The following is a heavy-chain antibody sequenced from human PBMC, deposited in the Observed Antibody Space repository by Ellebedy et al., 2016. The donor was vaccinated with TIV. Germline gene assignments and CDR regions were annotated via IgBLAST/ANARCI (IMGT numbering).Heavy chain of an antibody. V-gene: IGHV3-48*02. CDR2: ISSSSSTI. J-gene: IGHJ6*03. CDR3: ARDSPDIVVVVAVFIMDV. D-gene: IGHD2-15*01. CDR1: GFTFSSYS. Sequence: GGSLRLSXAASGFTFSSYSMNWVRQAPGKGLEWVSYISSSSSTIYYADSVKGRFTISRDNAKNSLYLQMNSLRDEDTAVYYCARDSPDIVVVVAVFIMDVWGKGTTVTVSS.